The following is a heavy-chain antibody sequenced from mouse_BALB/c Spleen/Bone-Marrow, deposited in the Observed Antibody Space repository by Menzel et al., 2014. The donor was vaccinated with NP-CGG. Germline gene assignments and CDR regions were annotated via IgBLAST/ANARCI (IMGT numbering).Heavy chain of an antibody. D-gene: IGHD2-1*01. CDR2: ISPSTGYS. Sequence: VQLQESGAVLAKPGASVKMSCKASGYSFTNYWMHWVKQRPGQGLEWIGYISPSTGYSEYNQKFKDKATLTGDKSSNIAYMQLSSLTSEDSAVYYCARYGNYPLFAYWGQGTLVTVSA. J-gene: IGHJ3*01. V-gene: IGHV1-7*01. CDR3: ARYGNYPLFAY. CDR1: GYSFTNYW.